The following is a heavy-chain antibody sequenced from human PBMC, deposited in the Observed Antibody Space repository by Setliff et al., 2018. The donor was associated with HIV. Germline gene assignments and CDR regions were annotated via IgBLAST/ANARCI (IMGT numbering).Heavy chain of an antibody. CDR1: GFTFSTYA. J-gene: IGHJ6*02. CDR2: ISAGGGST. V-gene: IGHV3-23*01. Sequence: PGGSLRLSCAVSGFTFSTYAMSWVRQAPGKGLEWVSTISAGGGSTYYADSVKGRFTISRDNSKNTLFLQMNSLRAEDTAVYYCARGAPMVRGVMLPGMDVWGQGTTVTVSS. D-gene: IGHD3-10*01. CDR3: ARGAPMVRGVMLPGMDV.